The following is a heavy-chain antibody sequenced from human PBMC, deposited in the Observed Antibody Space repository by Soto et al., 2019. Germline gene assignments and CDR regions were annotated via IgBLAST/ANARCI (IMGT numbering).Heavy chain of an antibody. Sequence: SQTLSLTCVISWYSVSSNGASWNWIRQSPSRCLQWLGRIYYRSKWFHDYAASVESRIAINPHTSRNQFSLQLNYVTPEDTPVNYCGRMHCSDGPSLDGLDFWGQGTKVTVYS. CDR1: WYSVSSNGAS. D-gene: IGHD2-2*01. CDR2: IYYRSKWFH. V-gene: IGHV6-1*01. CDR3: GRMHCSDGPSLDGLDF. J-gene: IGHJ6*02.